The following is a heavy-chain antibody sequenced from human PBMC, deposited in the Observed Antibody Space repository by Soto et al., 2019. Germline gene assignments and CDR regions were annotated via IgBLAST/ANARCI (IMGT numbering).Heavy chain of an antibody. CDR2: IYYSGST. CDR1: GGSISSGDYY. CDR3: ARYIVVVPAAKSCCFHPKTKYGIDA. Sequence: PSETLSLTCTVSGGSISSGDYYWSWIRQPPGKGLEWIGYIYYSGSTYYNPSLKSRVTISVDTSKNQFSLKLSSVTAADTAVYYCARYIVVVPAAKSCCFHPKTKYGIDALGQGTTVTVSS. V-gene: IGHV4-30-4*01. D-gene: IGHD2-2*01. J-gene: IGHJ6*02.